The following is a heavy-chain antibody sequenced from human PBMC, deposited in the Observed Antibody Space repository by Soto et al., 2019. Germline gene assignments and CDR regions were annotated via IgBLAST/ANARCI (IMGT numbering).Heavy chain of an antibody. Sequence: GESLKISCKCSGYSFTIYCIGWVRQMPGKGLEWMWIIYPGDSDTRYSPSFQGQVTISADKSISTAYLQWSSLKASDTAMYYCARLSPQIVVVPAAIYYYYYGMDVWGQGTTVTVSS. CDR3: ARLSPQIVVVPAAIYYYYYGMDV. CDR2: IYPGDSDT. J-gene: IGHJ6*02. V-gene: IGHV5-51*01. D-gene: IGHD2-2*01. CDR1: GYSFTIYC.